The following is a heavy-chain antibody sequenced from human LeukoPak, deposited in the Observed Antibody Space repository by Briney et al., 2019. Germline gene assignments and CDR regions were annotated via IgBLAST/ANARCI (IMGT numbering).Heavy chain of an antibody. D-gene: IGHD3-22*01. CDR1: GFTFSSYA. Sequence: HSGGSLRLSCAASGFTFSSYAMSWVRQAPGKGLEWVSAISGSGDSTYYGDSVKGRFTISRDNSKNTLYLQMNSLRAEDTAVYYCARGSGYFLDFDYWGQGTLVTVSS. J-gene: IGHJ4*02. CDR3: ARGSGYFLDFDY. V-gene: IGHV3-23*01. CDR2: ISGSGDST.